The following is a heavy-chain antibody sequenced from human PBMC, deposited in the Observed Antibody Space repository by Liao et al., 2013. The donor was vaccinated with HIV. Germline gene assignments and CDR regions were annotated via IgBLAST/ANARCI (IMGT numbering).Heavy chain of an antibody. D-gene: IGHD3-22*01. CDR2: ISYSGST. CDR3: ARVGSDYYDRTLPAWYFDL. V-gene: IGHV4-61*10. CDR1: GDFISSGSYY. Sequence: QVQLQQWGAGLVKPSQTLSLTCTVSGDFISSGSYYWSWIRQPAGKGLEWIGYISYSGSTSYNPSLKSRVTISEDTSKNHFSLKVTSVTAADTAVYYCARVGSDYYDRTLPAWYFDLWGRGTLVTVSS. J-gene: IGHJ2*01.